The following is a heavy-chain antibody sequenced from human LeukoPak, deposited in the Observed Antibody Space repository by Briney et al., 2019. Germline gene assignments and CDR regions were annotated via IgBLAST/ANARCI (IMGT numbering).Heavy chain of an antibody. D-gene: IGHD3-22*01. CDR2: ITSASSDT. CDR1: GFTFSGYY. Sequence: PGGSLRLSCAASGFTFSGYYMNWIRQTPGKGLEWVSYITSASSDTNYSDSVKGRFTISRDNAKNSLYLQMNSLRADDTAVYYCAAHSSGYLGWFDPWGQGTLVTVSS. J-gene: IGHJ5*02. CDR3: AAHSSGYLGWFDP. V-gene: IGHV3-11*06.